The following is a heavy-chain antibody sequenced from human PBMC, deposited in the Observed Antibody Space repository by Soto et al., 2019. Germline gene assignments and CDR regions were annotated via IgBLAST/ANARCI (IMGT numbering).Heavy chain of an antibody. CDR1: GFSLNTTGVG. CDR2: IYWDDDN. V-gene: IGHV2-5*02. D-gene: IGHD2-21*01. J-gene: IGHJ3*01. CDR3: VHRRKYWGSSPGAAFDF. Sequence: SGPTLVNPTQTLTLTCTFSGFSLNTTGVGVGWIRQPPGKALEWLALIYWDDDNRYSPSLKSRLTITKDTSKNQVVLTMTNMDPVDTATYYCVHRRKYWGSSPGAAFDFWGQGTMVTVSS.